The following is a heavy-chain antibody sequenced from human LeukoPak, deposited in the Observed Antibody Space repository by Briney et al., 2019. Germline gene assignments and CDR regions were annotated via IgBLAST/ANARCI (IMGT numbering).Heavy chain of an antibody. V-gene: IGHV5-51*01. CDR2: IYPGDSDT. Sequence: EESLKISCKGSGYSFTTYWIAWVRQMPGKGLEWMGIIYPGDSDTRYSPSFQGQVTISADKSISTAYLQWSSLKASDTAMYYCARESRGYCSSTTCRWFDPWGQGTLVTVSS. J-gene: IGHJ5*02. CDR3: ARESRGYCSSTTCRWFDP. D-gene: IGHD2-2*01. CDR1: GYSFTTYW.